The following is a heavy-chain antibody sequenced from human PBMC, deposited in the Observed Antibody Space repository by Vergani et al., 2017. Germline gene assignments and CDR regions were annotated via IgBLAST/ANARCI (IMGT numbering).Heavy chain of an antibody. CDR3: ARDYGMDV. CDR2: INPNKGGT. J-gene: IGHJ6*02. CDR1: GYTFTDYY. Sequence: QVQLVQSGAKVKKPGASVNVSCKASGYTFTDYYIHWVRQAPGHGLEWMGWINPNKGGTNYAQKFQGRVTMTRDTSISTAYVELSRLRSDDTAVYYCARDYGMDVWGQGTTVTVSS. V-gene: IGHV1-2*02.